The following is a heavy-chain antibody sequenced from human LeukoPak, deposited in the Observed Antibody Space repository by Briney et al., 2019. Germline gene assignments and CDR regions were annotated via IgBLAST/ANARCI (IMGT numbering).Heavy chain of an antibody. CDR2: IKQDGSDK. Sequence: GGSLRLSCAASGFTFSSYAMHWVRQAPGKGLEWVANIKQDGSDKYYVESVKGRFTISRDNAKNSLYLQMNSLRAEDTAVYFCARARGTIAGYFDYWGQGTLVTVSS. CDR3: ARARGTIAGYFDY. CDR1: GFTFSSYA. D-gene: IGHD1-26*01. J-gene: IGHJ4*02. V-gene: IGHV3-7*01.